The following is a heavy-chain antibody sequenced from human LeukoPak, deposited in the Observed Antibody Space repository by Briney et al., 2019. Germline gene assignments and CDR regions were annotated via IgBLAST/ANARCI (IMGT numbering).Heavy chain of an antibody. J-gene: IGHJ4*02. CDR2: IWYDGSNK. Sequence: GGSLRLSCAASGFTFSSYGMHWVRQAPGKGLEWVAVIWYDGSNKYYADSVKGRFTISRDNSKNTLYLQMNSLRAEDTAVYYCAKDYYYDSSGYYWYFDYWGQGTLVTVSS. V-gene: IGHV3-33*06. D-gene: IGHD3-22*01. CDR1: GFTFSSYG. CDR3: AKDYYYDSSGYYWYFDY.